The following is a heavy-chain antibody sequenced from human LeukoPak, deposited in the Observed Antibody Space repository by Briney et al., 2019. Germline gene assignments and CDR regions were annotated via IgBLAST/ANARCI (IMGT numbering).Heavy chain of an antibody. V-gene: IGHV4-34*01. CDR2: INHSGST. CDR3: ARGPDGVVVPAAMGVYYYYYMDV. D-gene: IGHD2-2*01. J-gene: IGHJ6*03. CDR1: GGSFSGYY. Sequence: PSETLSLTCAVYGGSFSGYYWGWLRQPPGKGLEWIGEINHSGSTNYNPSLKSRVTISVDTSKNQFSLKLSSVTAADTAVYYCARGPDGVVVPAAMGVYYYYYMDVWGKGTTVTVSS.